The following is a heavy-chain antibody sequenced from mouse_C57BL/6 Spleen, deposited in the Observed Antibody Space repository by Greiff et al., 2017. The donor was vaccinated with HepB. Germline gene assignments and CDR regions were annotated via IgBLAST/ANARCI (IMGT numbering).Heavy chain of an antibody. J-gene: IGHJ1*03. CDR3: ARSGRGYFDV. D-gene: IGHD6-1*01. V-gene: IGHV1-52*01. CDR2: IDPSDSET. CDR1: GYTFTSYW. Sequence: VQLQQPGAELVRPGSSVKLSCKASGYTFTSYWMHWVKQRPIQGLEWIGNIDPSDSETHYNQKFKDKATLTVDKSSSTAYMQLSSLTSGDSAVYYCARSGRGYFDVWGTGTTVTVSS.